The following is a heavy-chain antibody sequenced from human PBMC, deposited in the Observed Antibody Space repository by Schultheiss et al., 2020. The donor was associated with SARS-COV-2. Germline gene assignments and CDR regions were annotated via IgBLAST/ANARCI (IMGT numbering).Heavy chain of an antibody. J-gene: IGHJ4*02. Sequence: GGSLRLSCVVSGITFSTYSMNWVRQAPGKGLEWVSTIGSSSTYIYYADSVKGRFTISRDNSRDTVSLQMNSLRAEDTAVYFCARDRRDGSSWWGRSGFDYWGQGALVTVSS. D-gene: IGHD6-13*01. CDR2: IGSSSTYI. CDR3: ARDRRDGSSWWGRSGFDY. CDR1: GITFSTYS. V-gene: IGHV3-21*01.